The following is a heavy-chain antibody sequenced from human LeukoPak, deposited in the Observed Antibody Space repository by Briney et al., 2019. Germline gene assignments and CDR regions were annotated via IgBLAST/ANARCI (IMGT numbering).Heavy chain of an antibody. CDR2: VNTNTGNP. D-gene: IGHD2-15*01. V-gene: IGHV7-4-1*02. J-gene: IGHJ4*02. CDR1: GYTFTSYA. Sequence: GASVKVSCKASGYTFTSYAMNWVRQAPGQGLEWMGWVNTNTGNPTYAQGFTGRFVFSLDTSVSTAYLQISSLKAEDTAVYYCATEGRAEEMYFDYWGQGTLVTVSS. CDR3: ATEGRAEEMYFDY.